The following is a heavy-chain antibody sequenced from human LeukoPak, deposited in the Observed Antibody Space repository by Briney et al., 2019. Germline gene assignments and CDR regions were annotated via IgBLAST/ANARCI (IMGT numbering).Heavy chain of an antibody. Sequence: GGSLRLSCAASGFLFSDYAFHWVRQAPGKGRGWVALIRHVGSNEYYADSMKGRFTTSRDNSKSTVYLQMNSLRLEDTAIYYCARDWGRGTSGSGWYNWFDPWGQGTLVTVSS. V-gene: IGHV3-30*02. J-gene: IGHJ5*02. CDR2: IRHVGSNE. CDR1: GFLFSDYA. CDR3: ARDWGRGTSGSGWYNWFDP. D-gene: IGHD6-19*01.